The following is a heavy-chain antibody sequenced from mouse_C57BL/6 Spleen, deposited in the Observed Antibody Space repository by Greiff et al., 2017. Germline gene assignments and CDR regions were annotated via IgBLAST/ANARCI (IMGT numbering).Heavy chain of an antibody. CDR2: ISSGSSTI. V-gene: IGHV5-17*01. CDR3: AKGERPWYFDV. J-gene: IGHJ1*03. CDR1: GFTFSDYG. Sequence: VQLKESGGGLVKPGGSLKLSCAASGFTFSDYGMHWVRQAPEKGLEWVAYISSGSSTIYYADTVKGRLTISRDNAKNTLLLQMTSLRSEDTAMYYCAKGERPWYFDVWGTGTTVTVSS.